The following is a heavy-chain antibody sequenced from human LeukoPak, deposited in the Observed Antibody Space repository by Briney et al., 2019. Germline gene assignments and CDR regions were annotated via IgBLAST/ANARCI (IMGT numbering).Heavy chain of an antibody. V-gene: IGHV3-23*01. CDR1: GFTFSSYA. D-gene: IGHD3-22*01. CDR3: AKGTYYYDSSGYSVDY. CDR2: ISGSGGST. Sequence: GGSLRLSCAASGFTFSSYAMSWVRQAPGKGLEWVSAISGSGGSTYYADSVKGRFTISRDNSKNTLYLQMNSLRAEDTAVYYCAKGTYYYDSSGYSVDYWGQGTLATVSS. J-gene: IGHJ4*02.